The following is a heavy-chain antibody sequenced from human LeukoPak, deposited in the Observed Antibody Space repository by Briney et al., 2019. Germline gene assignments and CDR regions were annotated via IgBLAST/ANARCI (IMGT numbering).Heavy chain of an antibody. CDR2: ISYDGSEK. J-gene: IGHJ4*02. Sequence: GGSLRLSCAASGFTFSTYAMHWVRQAPGEGLEWVAFISYDGSEKYYPDYVKGRFTISRDNSKNTLYLQINSLISEDTAVYYYASELRERNYDFEYWGQGTLVTVSS. CDR1: GFTFSTYA. D-gene: IGHD1-7*01. CDR3: ASELRERNYDFEY. V-gene: IGHV3-30*04.